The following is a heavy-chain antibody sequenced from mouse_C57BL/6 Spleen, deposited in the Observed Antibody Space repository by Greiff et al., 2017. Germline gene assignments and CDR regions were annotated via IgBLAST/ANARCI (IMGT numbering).Heavy chain of an antibody. Sequence: EVQGVESGGGLVKPGGSLKLSCAASGFTFSSYAMSWVRQTPEKRLEWVATISDGGSYTYYPDNVKGRFTISRDNAKNNLYLQMSNLTSEDTAMYYCAREGIRREFDYWGQGTTLTVSS. CDR2: ISDGGSYT. CDR1: GFTFSSYA. V-gene: IGHV5-4*01. D-gene: IGHD1-1*01. CDR3: AREGIRREFDY. J-gene: IGHJ2*01.